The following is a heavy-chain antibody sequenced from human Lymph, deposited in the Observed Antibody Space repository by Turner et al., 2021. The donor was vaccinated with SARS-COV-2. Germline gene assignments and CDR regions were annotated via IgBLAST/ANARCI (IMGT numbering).Heavy chain of an antibody. Sequence: EVQLLESGGGLVQPGGSLRLSCAASGFTFSSYAMSWVRQAPGKGLEWVSAISGSGGHTYYADSVKGRFTISRDNSKNTLYLQMNSLRAEDTAVYDCAKGVRGAMIVVVIPYFDYWGQGTLVTVSS. CDR2: ISGSGGHT. V-gene: IGHV3-23*01. D-gene: IGHD3-22*01. CDR3: AKGVRGAMIVVVIPYFDY. CDR1: GFTFSSYA. J-gene: IGHJ4*02.